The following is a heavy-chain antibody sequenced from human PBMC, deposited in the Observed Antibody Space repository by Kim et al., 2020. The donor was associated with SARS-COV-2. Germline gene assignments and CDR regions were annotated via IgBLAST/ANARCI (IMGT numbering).Heavy chain of an antibody. CDR3: AKESSHDSTGGWGYYFDS. CDR1: AFTFSSYA. Sequence: GGSLRLSCAASAFTFSSYAMSWVRQAPGKGLEWVSAMSGSGDNTYYADSVKGRFTISRDNSKNTLYLQMDSLRADDTAVYYCAKESSHDSTGGWGYYFDSWGQGTLVTVSS. J-gene: IGHJ4*02. D-gene: IGHD3-22*01. V-gene: IGHV3-23*01. CDR2: MSGSGDNT.